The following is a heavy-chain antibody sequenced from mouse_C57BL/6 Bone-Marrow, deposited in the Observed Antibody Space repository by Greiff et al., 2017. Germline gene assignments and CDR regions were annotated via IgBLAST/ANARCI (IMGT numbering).Heavy chain of an antibody. D-gene: IGHD1-1*01. CDR1: GYAFSSSW. Sequence: QVQLQQSGPELVKPGASVKISCTASGYAFSSSWMNWVKQRPGKGLEWIGRIYPGDGDTNYNGKFKGKATLTADTSSSTAYMQLSSLTSEDSAVYFCARLVRMAYWGQGTLVTVSA. CDR2: IYPGDGDT. V-gene: IGHV1-82*01. J-gene: IGHJ3*01. CDR3: ARLVRMAY.